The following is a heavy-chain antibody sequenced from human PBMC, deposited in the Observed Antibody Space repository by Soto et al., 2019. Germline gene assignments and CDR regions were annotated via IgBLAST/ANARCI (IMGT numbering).Heavy chain of an antibody. D-gene: IGHD3-10*01. CDR3: ARARPAIYGSGSYYGLDY. V-gene: IGHV3-33*01. CDR2: IWYDGSNK. J-gene: IGHJ4*02. CDR1: GFTFSSYG. Sequence: QVQLVESGAGVVQPGRSLRLSCAASGFTFSSYGMHWVRQAPGKGLEWVAVIWYDGSNKYYADSVKGRFTISRDNSKNTLYLQMNSLRAEDTAVYYCARARPAIYGSGSYYGLDYWGQGTLVTVSS.